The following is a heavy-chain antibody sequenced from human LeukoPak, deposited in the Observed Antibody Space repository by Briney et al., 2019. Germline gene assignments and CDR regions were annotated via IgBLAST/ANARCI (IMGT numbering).Heavy chain of an antibody. CDR1: GYTFSNYY. V-gene: IGHV1-46*01. J-gene: IGHJ5*02. Sequence: GASVKVSCKASGYTFSNYYMHWVRQAPGQGLEWMGIIYPSGESTNYAQKFQGKITMTRDMPTSTVYMEVSSLTSEDTAVYFCARALVGAGNWFDPWGQGTLVTVSS. D-gene: IGHD1-26*01. CDR3: ARALVGAGNWFDP. CDR2: IYPSGEST.